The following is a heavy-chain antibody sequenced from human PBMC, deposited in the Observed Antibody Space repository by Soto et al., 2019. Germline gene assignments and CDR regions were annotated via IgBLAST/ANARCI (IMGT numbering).Heavy chain of an antibody. Sequence: PGESLRISCKGSGYSFTSYWIGWVRQMPGKGLEWMGIIYPGDSDTRYSPSFQGQVTISADKSISTAYLQMNSLSVEDTAVYYCAKDEKEYYYYYYGMDVWGQGTTVTVS. J-gene: IGHJ6*02. CDR3: AKDEKEYYYYYYGMDV. CDR2: IYPGDSDT. CDR1: GYSFTSYW. V-gene: IGHV5-51*01.